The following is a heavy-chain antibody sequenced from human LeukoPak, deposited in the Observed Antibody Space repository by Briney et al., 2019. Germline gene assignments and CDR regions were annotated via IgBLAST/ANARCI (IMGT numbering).Heavy chain of an antibody. V-gene: IGHV4-34*01. J-gene: IGHJ3*02. CDR1: EFTFSSYS. D-gene: IGHD3-3*01. CDR2: INHSGST. CDR3: ARGSVLRFLEWTWSARQNAFDI. Sequence: GSLRLSCAASEFTFSSYSMNWVRQPPGKGLEWIGEINHSGSTNYNPSLKSRVTISVDTSKNQFSLKLSSVTAADTAVYYCARGSVLRFLEWTWSARQNAFDIWGQGTMVTVSS.